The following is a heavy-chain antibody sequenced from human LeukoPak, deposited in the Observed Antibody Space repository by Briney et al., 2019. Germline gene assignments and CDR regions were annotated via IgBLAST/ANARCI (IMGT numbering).Heavy chain of an antibody. Sequence: PGGSLRLSCAASGFTFSSYGMHWVRQASGKGLEWVAFIRYDGSNKYYADSVKGRFTISRDNSKNTLYLQMNSLRAEDTAVYYCAKDHLHCSSTSCYTVEIDYWGQGTLVTVSS. CDR2: IRYDGSNK. V-gene: IGHV3-30*02. D-gene: IGHD2-2*02. J-gene: IGHJ4*02. CDR1: GFTFSSYG. CDR3: AKDHLHCSSTSCYTVEIDY.